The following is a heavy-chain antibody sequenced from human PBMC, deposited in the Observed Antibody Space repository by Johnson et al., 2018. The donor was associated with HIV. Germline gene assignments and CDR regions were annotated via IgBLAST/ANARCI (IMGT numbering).Heavy chain of an antibody. D-gene: IGHD2-15*01. CDR2: ISYDGSNK. CDR1: GFTFSSYA. V-gene: IGHV3-30*04. Sequence: VQLVESGGGVVQPGRSLRLSCAASGFTFSSYAMHWVRQAPGKGLEWVAVISYDGSNKYYADSVKGRFTISRDSSKNTLYLQMNSLKTEDTAVYYCTTADIVGTFDIWGQGTMVTVSS. CDR3: TTADIVGTFDI. J-gene: IGHJ3*02.